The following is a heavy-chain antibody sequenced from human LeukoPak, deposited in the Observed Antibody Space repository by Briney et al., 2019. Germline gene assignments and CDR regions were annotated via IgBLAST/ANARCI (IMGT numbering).Heavy chain of an antibody. CDR1: GGSISSGSYY. J-gene: IGHJ4*02. CDR2: IYTSGST. V-gene: IGHV4-61*02. Sequence: SQTLSLTCTVSGGSISSGSYYWSWIRQPAGKGLEWIGRIYTSGSTNYNPSLKSRVTISVDTSKNQFSLKLSSVTAADTAVYYCARGLRYARSWGQGTLVTVSS. D-gene: IGHD3-9*01. CDR3: ARGLRYARS.